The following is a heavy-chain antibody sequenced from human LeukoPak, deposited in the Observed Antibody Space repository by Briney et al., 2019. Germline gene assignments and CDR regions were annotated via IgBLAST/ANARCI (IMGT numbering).Heavy chain of an antibody. CDR2: ISPYDGST. J-gene: IGHJ4*02. V-gene: IGHV1-18*01. D-gene: IGHD5-18*01. CDR3: ARDKAPRYTYGLGH. CDR1: GYTFITYG. Sequence: ASVKVSCKASGYTFITYGINWVRQAPGQGLEWMGWISPYDGSTNFAQNLQGRVTMTTDTITSTAFMELRSLRFEDTALYDCARDKAPRYTYGLGHWGQGTLVTVSS.